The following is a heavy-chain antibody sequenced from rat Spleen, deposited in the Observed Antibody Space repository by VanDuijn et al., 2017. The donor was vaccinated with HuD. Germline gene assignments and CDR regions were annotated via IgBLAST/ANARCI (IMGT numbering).Heavy chain of an antibody. CDR1: GFTFNNYG. D-gene: IGHD1-6*01. Sequence: EVQLVESGGGLVQPGRSLKLSCAASGFTFNNYGMHWIRQAPTKGLEWVASISPSGGSTFYRDSVKGRFTVSRDNTKSTLYLLMDSLRSEDSATYYCVRQDTSGYSNWFAFWGQGTLVTVSS. CDR2: ISPSGGST. J-gene: IGHJ3*01. CDR3: VRQDTSGYSNWFAF. V-gene: IGHV5-19*01.